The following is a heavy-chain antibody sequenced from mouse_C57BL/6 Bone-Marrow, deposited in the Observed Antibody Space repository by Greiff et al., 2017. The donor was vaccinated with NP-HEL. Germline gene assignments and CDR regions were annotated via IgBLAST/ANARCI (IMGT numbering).Heavy chain of an antibody. J-gene: IGHJ1*03. CDR3: ARDLYYDYPHWYFDV. Sequence: EVQGVESGGGLVKPGGSLKLSCAASGFTFSSYAMSWVRQTPEKRLEWVATISDGGSYTYYPDNVKGRFTISRDNAKNNLYLQMSHLKSEDTAMYYCARDLYYDYPHWYFDVWGTGTTVTVSS. CDR2: ISDGGSYT. V-gene: IGHV5-4*01. CDR1: GFTFSSYA. D-gene: IGHD2-4*01.